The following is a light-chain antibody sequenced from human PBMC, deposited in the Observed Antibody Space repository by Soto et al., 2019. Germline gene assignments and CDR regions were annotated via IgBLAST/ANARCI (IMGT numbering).Light chain of an antibody. CDR3: QQRGKWPST. Sequence: EIVLTQSPDTLSLSPGERATLSCRASQSVNSNYFAWYQQKPGQAPRLLIYDAYTRATGVGTRFTGSGSATDFSLTITSLEPEDFAVYYCQQRGKWPSTFGPGTKVEMK. V-gene: IGKV3D-20*02. J-gene: IGKJ2*02. CDR2: DAY. CDR1: QSVNSNY.